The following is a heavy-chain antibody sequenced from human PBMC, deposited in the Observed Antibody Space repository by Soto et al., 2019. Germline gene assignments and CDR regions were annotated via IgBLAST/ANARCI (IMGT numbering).Heavy chain of an antibody. Sequence: QVQLVQSGAEVKKPESSVKVSCKAPGGTFSTYAISWVRQAPGQGLEWMGGIIPMFGTANYAQRFEARVTITADESTTTVYMGLSSLRSEDTAVYFCASEIQVWLRRINDGYSGWGQGTLVTVSS. V-gene: IGHV1-69*12. CDR2: IIPMFGTA. CDR3: ASEIQVWLRRINDGYSG. J-gene: IGHJ4*02. D-gene: IGHD5-12*01. CDR1: GGTFSTYA.